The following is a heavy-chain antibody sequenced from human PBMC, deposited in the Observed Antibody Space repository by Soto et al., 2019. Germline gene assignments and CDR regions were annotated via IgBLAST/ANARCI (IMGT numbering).Heavy chain of an antibody. D-gene: IGHD3-22*01. Sequence: PGESLKISYKGSGYGFSGYWISWVRQMPGKGLEWMGRIDPSDSYTNYSPSFQGHVTISVAKSISTVYLQWSSLRASDTAMYYCARQTYYYDNSANYQYYFDSWGQGTLVTVSS. CDR2: IDPSDSYT. V-gene: IGHV5-10-1*01. CDR1: GYGFSGYW. CDR3: ARQTYYYDNSANYQYYFDS. J-gene: IGHJ4*02.